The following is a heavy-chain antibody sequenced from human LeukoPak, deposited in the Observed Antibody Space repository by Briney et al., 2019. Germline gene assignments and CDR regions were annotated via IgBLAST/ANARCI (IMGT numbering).Heavy chain of an antibody. CDR2: ISAYNGNT. D-gene: IGHD3-3*01. Sequence: ASVKVSCKASGYTFTSYGISWVRQAPGQGLEWMGWISAYNGNTNYAQKLQGRVTMTTDTSTSTAYMELRSLRSDDTAVYYCASTPDFWSGHYFDYWGQGTLVTVSS. J-gene: IGHJ4*02. V-gene: IGHV1-18*01. CDR1: GYTFTSYG. CDR3: ASTPDFWSGHYFDY.